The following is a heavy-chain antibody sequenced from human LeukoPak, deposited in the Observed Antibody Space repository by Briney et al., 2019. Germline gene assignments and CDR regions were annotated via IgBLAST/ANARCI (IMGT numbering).Heavy chain of an antibody. CDR1: GGSFSGYY. Sequence: SETLSLTCAVYGGSFSGYYWSWLRQPPGKGLEWIGEINHSGSTNCNPSLKSRVTISVDTSKNQFSLKLSSVTGEDTAVYYCARNSTAALDVWGQGTTVTVSS. V-gene: IGHV4-34*01. CDR2: INHSGST. J-gene: IGHJ6*02. CDR3: ARNSTAALDV. D-gene: IGHD2/OR15-2a*01.